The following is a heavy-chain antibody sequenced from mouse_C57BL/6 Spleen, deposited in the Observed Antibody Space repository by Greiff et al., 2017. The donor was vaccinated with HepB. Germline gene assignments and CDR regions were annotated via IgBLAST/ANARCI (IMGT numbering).Heavy chain of an antibody. V-gene: IGHV7-3*01. Sequence: EVKLVESGGGLVQPGGSLSLSCAASGFTFTDYYMSWVRQPPGKALEWLGFIRNKANGYTTAYSASVKGRFTISRDNSQSILYLQMNALRAEDSATYYCARPYYGSLSFAYWGQGTLVTVSA. CDR2: IRNKANGYTT. CDR3: ARPYYGSLSFAY. CDR1: GFTFTDYY. J-gene: IGHJ3*01. D-gene: IGHD1-1*01.